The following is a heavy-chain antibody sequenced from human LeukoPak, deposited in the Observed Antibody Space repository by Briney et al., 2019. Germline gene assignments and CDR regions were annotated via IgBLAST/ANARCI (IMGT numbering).Heavy chain of an antibody. V-gene: IGHV3-15*01. D-gene: IGHD3-3*02. CDR3: TFIYDVFDI. CDR2: ITSKSDGETT. Sequence: TGGSLRLSCAVSGFTFSKAWMTWVRQAPGRGLEWVGRITSKSDGETTDYAAPVKGRFTMSRDDSKNTLYLQMNNLKTEDTALYYCTFIYDVFDIWGQGTMVTVSS. J-gene: IGHJ3*02. CDR1: GFTFSKAW.